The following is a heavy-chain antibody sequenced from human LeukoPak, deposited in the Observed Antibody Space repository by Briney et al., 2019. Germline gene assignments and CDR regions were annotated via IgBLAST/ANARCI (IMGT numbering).Heavy chain of an antibody. Sequence: QPGGSLRLSCAASGFTFSSYSMNWVRQAPGKGLEWVSYIRRSGDTIYYADSVKGRFTISRDNVKNSLYLQMNSLRAEDTAVYYCARGTRDIVVVPAAEGAFDIWGQGTMVTVSS. V-gene: IGHV3-48*01. CDR2: IRRSGDTI. CDR3: ARGTRDIVVVPAAEGAFDI. CDR1: GFTFSSYS. D-gene: IGHD2-2*01. J-gene: IGHJ3*02.